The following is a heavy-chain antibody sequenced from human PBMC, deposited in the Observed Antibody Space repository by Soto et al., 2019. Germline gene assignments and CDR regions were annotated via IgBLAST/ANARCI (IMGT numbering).Heavy chain of an antibody. CDR2: ISGSGGST. D-gene: IGHD3-9*01. Sequence: GGSLRPSCAASGFTFSSYAMSWVRQAPGKGLEWVSAISGSGGSTYYADSVKGRFTISRDNSKNTLYLQMNSLRAEDTAVYYCAKDDILTGYPSYYGMDVWGQGTTVTVSS. CDR3: AKDDILTGYPSYYGMDV. J-gene: IGHJ6*02. V-gene: IGHV3-23*01. CDR1: GFTFSSYA.